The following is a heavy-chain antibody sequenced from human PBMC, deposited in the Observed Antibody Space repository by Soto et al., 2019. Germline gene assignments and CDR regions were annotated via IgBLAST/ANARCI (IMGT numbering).Heavy chain of an antibody. Sequence: SETLSLTCTVSGGSISSYYWSWIRQPAGKGLEWIGRIYTSGSTNYNPTLKSQVTMSVDTSKNQFSLKLGSGTAADTALYYCARENLRGYCSSTSCLSSFDYWGQGTLVTVSS. J-gene: IGHJ4*02. V-gene: IGHV4-4*07. CDR1: GGSISSYY. D-gene: IGHD2-2*01. CDR3: ARENLRGYCSSTSCLSSFDY. CDR2: IYTSGST.